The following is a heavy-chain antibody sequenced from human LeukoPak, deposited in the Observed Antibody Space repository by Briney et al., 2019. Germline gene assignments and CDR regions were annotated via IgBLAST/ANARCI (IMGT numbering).Heavy chain of an antibody. CDR3: AKLSAGTVRNRSFDY. Sequence: PGGSLRLSCAASGFTFSSYAMSWVRQAPGKGLEWVSGISGSGGSTYYADSVKGRFTISRDNSKNTLYLQMNSLRAEDTAVYYCAKLSAGTVRNRSFDYWGQGTLVTVSS. V-gene: IGHV3-23*01. J-gene: IGHJ4*02. CDR2: ISGSGGST. D-gene: IGHD1-14*01. CDR1: GFTFSSYA.